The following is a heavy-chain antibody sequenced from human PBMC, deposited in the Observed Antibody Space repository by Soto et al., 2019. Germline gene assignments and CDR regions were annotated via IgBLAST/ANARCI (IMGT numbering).Heavy chain of an antibody. V-gene: IGHV1-69*01. CDR2: IIPLLGTT. CDR3: ARLHSHGTYGMDV. Sequence: QVQLVQSGAEVKKPGSSVKVSCKTSGGFFGAYGLSWVRQAPGQRLEWMGEIIPLLGTTNYPQRFQGRVTITAVESTGTAYMELTSLTSDDTAVYFCARLHSHGTYGMDVWGQGTTVTVSS. CDR1: GGFFGAYG. J-gene: IGHJ6*02. D-gene: IGHD4-4*01.